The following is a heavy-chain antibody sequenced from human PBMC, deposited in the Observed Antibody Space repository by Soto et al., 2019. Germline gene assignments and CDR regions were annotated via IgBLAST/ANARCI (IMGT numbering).Heavy chain of an antibody. CDR1: GDSVSKYY. Sequence: SETLSLTCTVSGDSVSKYYWNWIRQPAGKGLEWIGRIHSTRSPNYNPSLRSRVTMSVDTSKNQFSLKLNLTSVTAADTAVYYCARSPAYGDYANLDTWGQGTLVTVSS. J-gene: IGHJ5*02. D-gene: IGHD4-17*01. V-gene: IGHV4-4*07. CDR2: IHSTRSP. CDR3: ARSPAYGDYANLDT.